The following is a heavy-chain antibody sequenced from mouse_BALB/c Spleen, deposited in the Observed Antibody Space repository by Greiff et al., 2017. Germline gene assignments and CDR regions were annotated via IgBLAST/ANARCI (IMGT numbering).Heavy chain of an antibody. Sequence: EVKLMESGGGLVQPGGSLRLSCATSGFTFTDYYMSWVRQPPEKGLEWVAEIRSKANNHATYYAESVKGRFTISRDDSKSSVYLQMNSLRAEDTGIYYCTRKSRYDEGYAMDYWGQGTSVTVSS. CDR2: IRSKANNHAT. D-gene: IGHD2-14*01. J-gene: IGHJ4*01. V-gene: IGHV6-6*01. CDR1: GFTFTDYY. CDR3: TRKSRYDEGYAMDY.